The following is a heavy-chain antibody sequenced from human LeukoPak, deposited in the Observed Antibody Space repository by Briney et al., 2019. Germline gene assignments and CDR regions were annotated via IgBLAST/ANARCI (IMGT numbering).Heavy chain of an antibody. V-gene: IGHV4-30-4*08. J-gene: IGHJ2*01. Sequence: SQTLSLTCTVSGGSISSGDYYWSWIRQPPGKGLEWVGYIYYSGSTYYNPSLKSRVTISVDTSKNQFSLKLSSVTAADTAVYYCARDNSSGWYKNGWYFDLWGRGTLVTVSS. CDR2: IYYSGST. D-gene: IGHD6-19*01. CDR1: GGSISSGDYY. CDR3: ARDNSSGWYKNGWYFDL.